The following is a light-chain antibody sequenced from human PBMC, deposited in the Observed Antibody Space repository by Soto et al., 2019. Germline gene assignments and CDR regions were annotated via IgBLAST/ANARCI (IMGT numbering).Light chain of an antibody. J-gene: IGKJ2*01. V-gene: IGKV3-20*01. CDR1: QSVSSSY. Sequence: EIVLTQSPGILSLSPGERATLSCRASQSVSSSYLAWYQQKPGQAPRLLIYDASYRTTGIPDRFSGSGSGTDFTLTISSLEPEDFAVYYCQQYGSSPYTFGQGTKLDIK. CDR3: QQYGSSPYT. CDR2: DAS.